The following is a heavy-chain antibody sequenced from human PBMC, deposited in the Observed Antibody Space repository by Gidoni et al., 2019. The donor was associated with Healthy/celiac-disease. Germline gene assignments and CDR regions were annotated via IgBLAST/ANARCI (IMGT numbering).Heavy chain of an antibody. Sequence: HVHLVQSGAEVKNPGSSVKFSCQSSCSTFSSYTISWVRQDPGQGLEWMGRIIPILGIANYAQKFQGRVTITADKSTSTAYMELSSLRSEDTAVYYCARTGRDGYNRDWGQGTLVTVSS. V-gene: IGHV1-69*02. J-gene: IGHJ4*02. CDR3: ARTGRDGYNRD. CDR1: CSTFSSYT. D-gene: IGHD5-12*01. CDR2: IIPILGIA.